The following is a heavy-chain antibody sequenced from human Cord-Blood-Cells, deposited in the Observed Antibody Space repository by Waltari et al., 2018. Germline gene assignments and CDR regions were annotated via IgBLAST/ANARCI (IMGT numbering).Heavy chain of an antibody. Sequence: QVQLQQWGAGLLKPSETLSLTCAVYGGSFSGYYWSWIRQPPGKGLEWIGEINQSGSTNHNPSLKRRVTISVDTSKNQFSLKLSSVTAADTAVYYCARGDYYDSSGYYSAFDIWGQGTMVTVAS. CDR2: INQSGST. D-gene: IGHD3-22*01. CDR3: ARGDYYDSSGYYSAFDI. V-gene: IGHV4-34*01. J-gene: IGHJ3*02. CDR1: GGSFSGYY.